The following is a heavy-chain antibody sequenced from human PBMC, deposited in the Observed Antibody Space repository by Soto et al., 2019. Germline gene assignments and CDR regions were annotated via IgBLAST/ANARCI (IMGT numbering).Heavy chain of an antibody. CDR1: WFPFYDYL. J-gene: IGHJ3*02. CDR3: ARGLGSSGWYSPRDAFDI. D-gene: IGHD6-19*01. V-gene: IGHV3-7*01. Sequence: TGGSLRPSFSIFWFPFYDYLMRWVPQGSGEGVEWVANIKQDGNEKYYVDSVKGRFTISRDNAKNSLYLQMNSLRAEDTAVYYCARGLGSSGWYSPRDAFDIRGQGTMVTVSS. CDR2: IKQDGNEK.